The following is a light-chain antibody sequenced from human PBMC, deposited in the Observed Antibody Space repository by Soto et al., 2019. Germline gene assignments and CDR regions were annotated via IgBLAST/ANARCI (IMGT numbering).Light chain of an antibody. V-gene: IGKV3-20*01. J-gene: IGKJ1*01. Sequence: EIVLTQSPATLSLSPGETATLSCRASQSVSGYIGWYQQRPGQAPRLLIYETSNRAADIPARFSGSGSGTDFTLTISRLEPEDFAVYYCQHYGSSWTFGQGTKVDI. CDR3: QHYGSSWT. CDR2: ETS. CDR1: QSVSGY.